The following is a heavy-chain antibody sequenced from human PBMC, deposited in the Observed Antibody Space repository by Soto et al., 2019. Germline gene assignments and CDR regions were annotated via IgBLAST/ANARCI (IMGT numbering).Heavy chain of an antibody. CDR2: IYYSGST. CDR1: GGSISSSSYY. V-gene: IGHV4-39*01. D-gene: IGHD5-12*01. J-gene: IGHJ4*02. Sequence: QLQLQESGPGLVKPSETLSLTCTVSGGSISSSSYYWGWIRQPPGKGLEWIGSIYYSGSTYYNPSLKSRVTISVDTSKNQFSLKLSSVTAADTAVYYCARHSGQNIVATIDYWGQGTLVTVSS. CDR3: ARHSGQNIVATIDY.